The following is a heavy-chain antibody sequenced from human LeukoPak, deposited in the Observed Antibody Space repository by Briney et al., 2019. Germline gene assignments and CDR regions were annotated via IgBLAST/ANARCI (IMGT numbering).Heavy chain of an antibody. V-gene: IGHV3-7*01. J-gene: IGHJ3*02. Sequence: GGSLRLSCAASGFTFSSYWMGWVRQAPGKGLEWVANIKQDGSGKYYVDSVKGRFTISRDNARNSLYLQMNSLRAEDTAVYYCARVPPPTNAFDIWGQGTMVTVSS. CDR2: IKQDGSGK. CDR1: GFTFSSYW. CDR3: ARVPPPTNAFDI.